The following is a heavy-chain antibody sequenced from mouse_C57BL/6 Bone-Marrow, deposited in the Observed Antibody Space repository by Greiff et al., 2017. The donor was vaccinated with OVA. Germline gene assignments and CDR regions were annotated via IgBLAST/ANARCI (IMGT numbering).Heavy chain of an antibody. J-gene: IGHJ1*03. D-gene: IGHD1-1*01. V-gene: IGHV14-4*01. CDR3: TLIYYYGSSWYFDV. CDR1: GFNIKDDY. Sequence: VQLQQSGAELVRPGASVKLSCTASGFNIKDDYMHWVKQRPEQGLEWIGWIDPENGDTEYASKFQGKATITADKSSNTAYLQLSSLTSEDTAVYYCTLIYYYGSSWYFDVWGTGTTVTVSS. CDR2: IDPENGDT.